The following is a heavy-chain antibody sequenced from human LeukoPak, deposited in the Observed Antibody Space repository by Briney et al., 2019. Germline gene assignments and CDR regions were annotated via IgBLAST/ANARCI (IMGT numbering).Heavy chain of an antibody. CDR2: IIPILGIA. D-gene: IGHD1-26*01. J-gene: IGHJ4*02. Sequence: SVKVSCKASGGTFSSYAISWVGQAPGQGLEWMGRIIPILGIANYAQKFQGRVTITADKSTSTAYMELSSLRSEDTAVYYCARDVRWELPFDYWGQGTLVTVSS. CDR1: GGTFSSYA. CDR3: ARDVRWELPFDY. V-gene: IGHV1-69*04.